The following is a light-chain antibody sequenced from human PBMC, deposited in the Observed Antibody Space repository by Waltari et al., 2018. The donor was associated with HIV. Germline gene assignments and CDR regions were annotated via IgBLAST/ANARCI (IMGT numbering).Light chain of an antibody. CDR2: GVS. CDR1: QTVTSTY. V-gene: IGKV3-20*01. Sequence: EIVLTQSLGTLSLSPGERATLSCRASQTVTSTYLAWYQQKPGQAPRLLIYGVSIRATGIPDRFSGSGSATDFSLTISRLEPEDLAVYYCQQYGSSPWTFGQGTKVEIK. CDR3: QQYGSSPWT. J-gene: IGKJ1*01.